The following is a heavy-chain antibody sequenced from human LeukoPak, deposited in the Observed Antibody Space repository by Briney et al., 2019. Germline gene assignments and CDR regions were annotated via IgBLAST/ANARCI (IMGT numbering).Heavy chain of an antibody. J-gene: IGHJ4*02. CDR2: INKDGTER. Sequence: PGGSLRLSCAASGFTFGSYWMSWVRQAPGKGPEWVASINKDGTERYYMDSVKGRFTISRDNANNSLYLQMNSPRAEDTAMYYCARGYNWAQGTLVTVSS. D-gene: IGHD3-16*02. V-gene: IGHV3-7*01. CDR3: ARGYN. CDR1: GFTFGSYW.